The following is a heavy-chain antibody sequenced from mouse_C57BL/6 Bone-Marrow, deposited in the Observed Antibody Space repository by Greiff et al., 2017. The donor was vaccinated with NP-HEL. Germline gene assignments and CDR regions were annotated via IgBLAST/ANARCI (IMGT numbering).Heavy chain of an antibody. Sequence: EVKLVESGGDLVKPGGSLKLSCAASGFTFSSYGMSWVRQTPDKRLEWVATISSGGSYTYYPDSVKGRFTISRDNAKNTLYLQMSSLKSEDTAMYYCARPSDSSGYWFAYWGQGTLVTVSA. CDR2: ISSGGSYT. CDR1: GFTFSSYG. CDR3: ARPSDSSGYWFAY. J-gene: IGHJ3*01. V-gene: IGHV5-6*01. D-gene: IGHD3-2*02.